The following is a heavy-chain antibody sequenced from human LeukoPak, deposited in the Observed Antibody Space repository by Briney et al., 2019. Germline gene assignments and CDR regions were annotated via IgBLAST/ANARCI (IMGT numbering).Heavy chain of an antibody. CDR2: IYYSGST. Sequence: PSETLSLTCTVSGGSISSYYWSWIRQPPGKGLEWIGYIYYSGSTNYNPSLKSRVTISVDTSKNQFSLKLSFVTAADTAVYYCARAWAADDYWGQGTLVTASS. J-gene: IGHJ4*02. V-gene: IGHV4-59*01. D-gene: IGHD6-13*01. CDR1: GGSISSYY. CDR3: ARAWAADDY.